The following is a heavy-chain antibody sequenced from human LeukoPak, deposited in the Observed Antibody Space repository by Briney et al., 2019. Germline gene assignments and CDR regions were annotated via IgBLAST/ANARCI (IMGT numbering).Heavy chain of an antibody. CDR3: AINGGGDSGYGNFDY. D-gene: IGHD5-12*01. CDR1: GFTFDDYA. CDR2: INWNSDSI. Sequence: GRSLRLFCAVSGFTFDDYAMHWARQVPGKGLEWVSGINWNSDSIGYADSVKGRFTTSRDNAKNSLYLQMNSLRAEDTAFYYCAINGGGDSGYGNFDYWGQGTLVTVSS. V-gene: IGHV3-9*01. J-gene: IGHJ4*02.